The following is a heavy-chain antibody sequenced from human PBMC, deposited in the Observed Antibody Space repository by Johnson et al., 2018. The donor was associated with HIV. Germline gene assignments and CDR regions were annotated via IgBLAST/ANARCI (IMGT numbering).Heavy chain of an antibody. D-gene: IGHD3-22*01. J-gene: IGHJ3*02. CDR3: ARGITMIVVVKGDAFDI. CDR2: ISGSGGST. CDR1: GFTFSSYA. Sequence: VQLVESGGGVVRPGGSLRLSCAASGFTFSSYAMSWVRQAPGKGLEWVSAISGSGGSTYYADSVKGRFTISRDNSKNTLYLQMNSLRAEDTAVYYCARGITMIVVVKGDAFDIWGQGTMVTVSS. V-gene: IGHV3-23*04.